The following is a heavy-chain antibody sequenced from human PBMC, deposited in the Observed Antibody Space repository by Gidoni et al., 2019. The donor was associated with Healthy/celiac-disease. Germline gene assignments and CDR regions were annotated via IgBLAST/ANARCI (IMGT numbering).Heavy chain of an antibody. CDR3: AKDLYDSSGGFDY. Sequence: QVQLVESGGGVVQPGRSLRLSCAASGFPFSSYGMHWVRQAPGKGLEWVAVISYDGSNKYYADSVKGRFTISRDNSKNTLYLQMNSLRAEDTAVYYCAKDLYDSSGGFDYWGQGTLVTVSS. D-gene: IGHD3-22*01. J-gene: IGHJ4*02. V-gene: IGHV3-30*18. CDR2: ISYDGSNK. CDR1: GFPFSSYG.